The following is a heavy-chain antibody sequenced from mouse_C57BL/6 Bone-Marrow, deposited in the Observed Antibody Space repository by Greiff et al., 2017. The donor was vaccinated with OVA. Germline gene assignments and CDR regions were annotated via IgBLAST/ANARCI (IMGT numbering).Heavy chain of an antibody. Sequence: QVQLQQSGAELARPGASVKMSCKASGYTFTSYTMHWVKQRPGQGLEWIGYINPSSGYTKYNQKFKDKATLTAAKSSSPAYMQLSSLTSEDSAVYYCAREDGNWFAYWGQGTLVTVSA. CDR1: GYTFTSYT. J-gene: IGHJ3*01. D-gene: IGHD2-1*01. V-gene: IGHV1-4*01. CDR2: INPSSGYT. CDR3: AREDGNWFAY.